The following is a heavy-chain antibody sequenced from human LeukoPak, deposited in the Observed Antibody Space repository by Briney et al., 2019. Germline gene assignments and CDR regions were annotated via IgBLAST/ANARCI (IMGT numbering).Heavy chain of an antibody. CDR2: IRYDGSNK. D-gene: IGHD2-2*01. CDR3: AKEVVVVPAAMRSLLPHNWFDP. CDR1: GFTFSSYG. Sequence: GGSLRLSCAASGFTFSSYGMHWVRQAPGKGLEWVAFIRYDGSNKYYADSVKGRFTISRDNSKNTLYLQMNSLRAEDTAVYYCAKEVVVVPAAMRSLLPHNWFDPWGQGTLVTVSS. V-gene: IGHV3-30*02. J-gene: IGHJ5*02.